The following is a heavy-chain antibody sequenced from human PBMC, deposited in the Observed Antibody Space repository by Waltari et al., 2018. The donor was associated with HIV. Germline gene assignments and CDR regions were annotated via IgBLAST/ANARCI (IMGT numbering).Heavy chain of an antibody. J-gene: IGHJ6*02. CDR3: AKDRGTGTTVYYYYGMDV. CDR1: GFTFDDYA. Sequence: EVQLVESGGGLVQPGRSLRLSCAASGFTFDDYAMHWVRQAPGKGLEWVSCISWNSGSKGYADSGKGRFTISRDNAKNSLYLQMNSLRAEDTALYYCAKDRGTGTTVYYYYGMDVWGQGTTVTVSS. V-gene: IGHV3-9*01. CDR2: ISWNSGSK. D-gene: IGHD1-7*01.